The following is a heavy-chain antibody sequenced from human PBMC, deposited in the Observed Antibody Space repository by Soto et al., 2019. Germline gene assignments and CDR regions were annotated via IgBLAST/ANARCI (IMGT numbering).Heavy chain of an antibody. CDR1: GFTFSSYA. CDR3: AKLWLDSFEAFDI. V-gene: IGHV3-23*01. Sequence: PGGSVRLSCGASGFTFSSYAMSGGRQAPGKGLEWVSAISGSGGSTYYADSVKGRFTISRDNSKNTLYLQMNSLRAEDTAVYYCAKLWLDSFEAFDIWGQGTMVTVSS. D-gene: IGHD5-12*01. CDR2: ISGSGGST. J-gene: IGHJ3*02.